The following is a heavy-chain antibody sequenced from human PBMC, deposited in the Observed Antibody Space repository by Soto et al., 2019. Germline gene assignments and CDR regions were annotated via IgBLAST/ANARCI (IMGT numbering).Heavy chain of an antibody. CDR2: IYYSGST. J-gene: IGHJ4*02. CDR1: GGSIRSTTNY. Sequence: QLQLQESGPGLVKPSETLSLTCTVSGGSIRSTTNYWGWIRQPPGKGLEWIGTIYYSGSTYYNPSLKSRLTVSVDTSENQFSLQLSSVTDAHTAVYYRARQYYGSGSNYFDYWGQGTLVTVSS. CDR3: ARQYYGSGSNYFDY. D-gene: IGHD3-10*01. V-gene: IGHV4-39*01.